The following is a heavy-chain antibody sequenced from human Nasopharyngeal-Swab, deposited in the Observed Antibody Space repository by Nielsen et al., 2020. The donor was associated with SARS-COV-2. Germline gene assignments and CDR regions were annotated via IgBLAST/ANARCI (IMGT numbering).Heavy chain of an antibody. CDR2: ISSSGSTI. V-gene: IGHV3-11*01. D-gene: IGHD3-10*01. J-gene: IGHJ4*02. CDR1: GFTFSDYY. CDR3: ASPRSPDYYGSGAFDY. Sequence: GGSLRLSCAASGFTFSDYYMSRIPQAPGKGLEWVSYISSSGSTIYYADSVKGRFTISRDNAKNSLYLQMNSLRAEDTAVYYCASPRSPDYYGSGAFDYWGQGTLVTVSS.